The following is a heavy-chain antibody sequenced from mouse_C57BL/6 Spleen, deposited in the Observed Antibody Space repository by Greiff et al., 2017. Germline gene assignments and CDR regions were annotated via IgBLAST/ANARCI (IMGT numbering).Heavy chain of an antibody. CDR1: GYSFTGYY. CDR2: INPSTGGT. V-gene: IGHV1-42*01. Sequence: VQLQQSGPELVKPGASVKISCKASGYSFTGYYMNWVKQSPEKSLEWIGEINPSTGGTTYNQKFKAKATLTVDKSSSTAYMQRKSLTSEDSAVYYCARPVTTVVPYAMDYWGQGTSVTVSS. D-gene: IGHD1-1*01. J-gene: IGHJ4*01. CDR3: ARPVTTVVPYAMDY.